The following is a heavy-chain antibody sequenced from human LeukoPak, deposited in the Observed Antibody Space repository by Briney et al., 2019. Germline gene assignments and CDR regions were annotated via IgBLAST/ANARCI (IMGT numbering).Heavy chain of an antibody. CDR2: LYSTGTT. V-gene: IGHV4-59*08. CDR1: GSSISGSH. J-gene: IGHJ5*02. CDR3: VARPLTAPRAWFDP. D-gene: IGHD5-18*01. Sequence: PSQTLSLTCTVSGSSISGSHWGWIRQPPGKGLEWIMSLYSTGTTEYNASLKSRVAMSVDTSKNQLSLKLTSVTAADTAVYYCVARPLTAPRAWFDPWGQGLLVTVSA.